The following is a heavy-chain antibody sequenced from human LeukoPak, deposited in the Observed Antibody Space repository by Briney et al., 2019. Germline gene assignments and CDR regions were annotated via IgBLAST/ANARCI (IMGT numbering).Heavy chain of an antibody. J-gene: IGHJ6*03. CDR3: ARVGYYYYYMDV. CDR1: GGSISSSNW. D-gene: IGHD3-10*01. CDR2: IYHSGTT. Sequence: SGTLSLTCAVSGGSISSSNWWSWVRQPPGKGLEWIGEIYHSGTTNYNPSLKSRFTISVDTSKNQFSLKLSTVTAADTAVYYCARVGYYYYYMDVWGKGTTVTVSS. V-gene: IGHV4-4*02.